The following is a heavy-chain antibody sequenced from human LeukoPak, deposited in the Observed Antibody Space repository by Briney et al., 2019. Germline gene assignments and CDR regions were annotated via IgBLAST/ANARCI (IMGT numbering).Heavy chain of an antibody. D-gene: IGHD3-10*01. CDR3: ARVLGSGSYYNVPKPDYYYYGMDV. CDR2: IYYSGST. Sequence: SETLSLTCTVSGGSISSYYWSWIRQPPGKGLEWIGYIYYSGSTNYNPSLKSRVTISVDTSKNQFSLKLSSVTAADTAVYYCARVLGSGSYYNVPKPDYYYYGMDVWGQGTTVTVS. V-gene: IGHV4-59*08. CDR1: GGSISSYY. J-gene: IGHJ6*02.